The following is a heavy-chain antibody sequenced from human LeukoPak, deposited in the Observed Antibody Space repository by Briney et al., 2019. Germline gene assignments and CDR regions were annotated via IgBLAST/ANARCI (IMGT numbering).Heavy chain of an antibody. CDR1: GFTFSNFV. V-gene: IGHV3-23*01. J-gene: IGHJ4*02. CDR2: IGGSGATT. Sequence: GGSLRLSCAASGFTFSNFVMSWVRQAPGKGLEWVSGIGGSGATTYYAESVKGRFTISRDNSNNTFYLQMSSLRAEDTAVYYCARGGPYHQTVGGALDYWGQGTPVTVSS. D-gene: IGHD1-26*01. CDR3: ARGGPYHQTVGGALDY.